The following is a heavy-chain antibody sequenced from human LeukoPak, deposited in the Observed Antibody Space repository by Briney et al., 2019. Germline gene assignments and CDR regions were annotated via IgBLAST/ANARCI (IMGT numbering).Heavy chain of an antibody. CDR1: GYNFPTYW. Sequence: GESLKISCKGSGYNFPTYWIGWVRQMPRKGLEWMGIIYPADSDTRYSPSFQGQVTISADKPTSTVYLQWSSLKASDTAMYYCARRRGLDIDYWGQGTLVTVSS. CDR2: IYPADSDT. D-gene: IGHD3-10*01. V-gene: IGHV5-51*01. CDR3: ARRRGLDIDY. J-gene: IGHJ4*02.